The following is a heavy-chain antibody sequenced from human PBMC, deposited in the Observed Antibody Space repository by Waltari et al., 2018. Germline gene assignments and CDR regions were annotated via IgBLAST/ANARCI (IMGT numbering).Heavy chain of an antibody. V-gene: IGHV4-39*07. CDR2: IYYSGNT. J-gene: IGHJ4*02. CDR3: AKVWKNYRTDY. CDR1: SGAISSSGYY. Sequence: QLQLQESGPGLVKPSETLSLTCTVSSGAISSSGYYWGWIRQRPGKGLAWMGSIYYSGNTHYNPSLKNRVTISVDTSKNQFSLKVTSVTAADTAVYYCAKVWKNYRTDYWGQGTLVTVSS. D-gene: IGHD1-7*01.